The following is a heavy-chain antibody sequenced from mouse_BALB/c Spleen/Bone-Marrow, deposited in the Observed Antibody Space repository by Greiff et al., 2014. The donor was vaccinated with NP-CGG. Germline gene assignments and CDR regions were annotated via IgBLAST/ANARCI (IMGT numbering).Heavy chain of an antibody. CDR1: GYTFTSYW. CDR3: ARAKRYGEMDY. V-gene: IGHV1-87*01. J-gene: IGHJ4*01. Sequence: QVQLQQSGAELARPGASVKLSCKASGYTFTSYWMQWVKQRPGQGLEWIGAIYPGDGDTRFTQKFKGKATWTADKSSSTAYMQLSSLASEDSAVYYCARAKRYGEMDYWGQGTSVIVSS. D-gene: IGHD2-14*01. CDR2: IYPGDGDT.